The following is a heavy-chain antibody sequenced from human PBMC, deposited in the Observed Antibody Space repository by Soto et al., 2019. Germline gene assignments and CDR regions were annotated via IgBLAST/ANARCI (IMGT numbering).Heavy chain of an antibody. CDR3: ARDLYYYDTSGYTNYFDN. J-gene: IGHJ4*02. Sequence: QVQLVQSGAEVKKPGASVKVSCKASGYTFTNNYMHWVRQAPGQGLEWMGVINHSGGSTSYAQKFQGRVTMTRDTSTSTVYMEVSSLRSEDTAVYYCARDLYYYDTSGYTNYFDNWGQGTLVTVSS. V-gene: IGHV1-46*01. CDR2: INHSGGST. CDR1: GYTFTNNY. D-gene: IGHD3-22*01.